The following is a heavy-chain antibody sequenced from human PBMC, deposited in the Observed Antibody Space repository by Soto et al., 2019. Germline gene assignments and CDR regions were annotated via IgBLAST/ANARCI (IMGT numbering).Heavy chain of an antibody. CDR2: ISYDRSNK. CDR1: GFTFTYYA. V-gene: IGHV3-30-3*01. D-gene: IGHD3-10*01. J-gene: IGHJ6*02. CDR3: ARGTMDGSGSWVEGDYYGLDV. Sequence: QVQLVESGGGVVQPGRSLRLSCAASGFTFTYYAMYWVRQAPGRGLEWVAVISYDRSNKYYADSVKGRFTISTDNSKNTLYLQMNSLRPEDTAVCYCARGTMDGSGSWVEGDYYGLDVWRQGSTVTVSS.